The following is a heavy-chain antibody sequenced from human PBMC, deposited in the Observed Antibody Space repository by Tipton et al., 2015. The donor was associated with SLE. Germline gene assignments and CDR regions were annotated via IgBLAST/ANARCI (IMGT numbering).Heavy chain of an antibody. CDR1: GASIGFSPYS. CDR2: IYVSGST. J-gene: IGHJ5*02. D-gene: IGHD3-16*01. V-gene: IGHV4-61*02. Sequence: LRLSCSVSGASIGFSPYSCSWIRQTAGKRLEWIGRIYVSGSTNYNPSLKSRVTMSVDVSKNQFSLKLSSVTAADTAVYYCARDLRAIGDRFDPWGQGALVTVSS. CDR3: ARDLRAIGDRFDP.